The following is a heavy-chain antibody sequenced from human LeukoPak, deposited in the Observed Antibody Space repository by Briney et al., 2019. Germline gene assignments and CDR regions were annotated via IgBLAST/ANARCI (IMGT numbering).Heavy chain of an antibody. CDR2: IYHSGST. J-gene: IGHJ6*02. CDR1: GYSISSGYY. D-gene: IGHD3-10*01. Sequence: SETLSLTCTVSGYSISSGYYWGWIRQPPGKGLEWIGSIYHSGSTYYNPSLESRVTISVDTSMTQFSLRLSSVTAADTAVYYCARETGPMVRGVMDVWGQGTTVTVSS. CDR3: ARETGPMVRGVMDV. V-gene: IGHV4-38-2*02.